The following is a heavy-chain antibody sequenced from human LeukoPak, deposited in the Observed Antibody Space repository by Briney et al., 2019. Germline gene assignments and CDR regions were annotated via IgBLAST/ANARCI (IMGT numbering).Heavy chain of an antibody. CDR1: GYSFTSYW. V-gene: IGHV5-51*01. CDR3: AGFHSGYGFDY. CDR2: IYPGDSDT. D-gene: IGHD5-12*01. Sequence: GGSLKISCKGSGYSFTSYWIGWVRQMPGKGLEWMGIIYPGDSDTRYSPSFQGQVTISADKSSTTPYLQWSSLKASDTAMYYCAGFHSGYGFDYWGQGTLVTVSS. J-gene: IGHJ4*02.